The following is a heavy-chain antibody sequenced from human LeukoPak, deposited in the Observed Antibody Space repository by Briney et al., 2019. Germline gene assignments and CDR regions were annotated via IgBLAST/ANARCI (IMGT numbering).Heavy chain of an antibody. Sequence: GASVKVSCKASGYTFTSYGISWVRQAPGQGLEWMGWISAYNGNTNYAQKLQGRVTMTTDTSTSTAYMELRSLRSDDTAVYYCAREGPTYYYDSSGYSDYWGQGTLVTVSS. CDR3: AREGPTYYYDSSGYSDY. CDR1: GYTFTSYG. J-gene: IGHJ4*02. CDR2: ISAYNGNT. V-gene: IGHV1-18*01. D-gene: IGHD3-22*01.